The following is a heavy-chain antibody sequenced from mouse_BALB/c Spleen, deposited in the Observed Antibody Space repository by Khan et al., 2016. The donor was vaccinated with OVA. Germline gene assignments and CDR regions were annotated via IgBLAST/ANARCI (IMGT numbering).Heavy chain of an antibody. J-gene: IGHJ3*01. D-gene: IGHD1-2*01. V-gene: IGHV1-77*01. CDR3: ARRNYFGYTFAY. Sequence: QVQLQQPGAELARPGASVKLSCKASGYTFTDYYINWVKQRTGQGLEWIGEISPGSGDTYYNEKFKGKATLAADKSSSTAYMQLSSRTSAASAVWFWARRNYFGYTFAYWGQGTLVTVSA. CDR2: ISPGSGDT. CDR1: GYTFTDYY.